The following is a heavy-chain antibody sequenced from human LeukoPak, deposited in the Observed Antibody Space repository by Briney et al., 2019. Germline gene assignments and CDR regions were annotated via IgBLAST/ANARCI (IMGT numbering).Heavy chain of an antibody. Sequence: ASVKVSCKASGYTFTSYYMHWVRQAPGQGLEWIGIVNPSGGSTSYAQKFQGRVTMTRDTSTSTVYMELSSLRSEDTAVYYCARFSRPYYYGSGSYYNAYFDYWGQGTLVTVSS. J-gene: IGHJ4*02. CDR3: ARFSRPYYYGSGSYYNAYFDY. CDR1: GYTFTSYY. CDR2: VNPSGGST. D-gene: IGHD3-10*01. V-gene: IGHV1-46*01.